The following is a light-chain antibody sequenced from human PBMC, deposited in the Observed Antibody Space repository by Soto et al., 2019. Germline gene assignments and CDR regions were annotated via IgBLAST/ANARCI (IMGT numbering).Light chain of an antibody. J-gene: IGKJ1*01. CDR2: DAS. CDR1: QDISSW. CDR3: QQYDSYSRTT. Sequence: DIQMTQSPSTLSASVGDRVTITCRASQDISSWLAWYQRKPGKAPNLLIHDASTLESGVPSRFSGSRSGSEFTLTIRSLQPDDFATYYCQQYDSYSRTTFGQGTKVDIK. V-gene: IGKV1-5*01.